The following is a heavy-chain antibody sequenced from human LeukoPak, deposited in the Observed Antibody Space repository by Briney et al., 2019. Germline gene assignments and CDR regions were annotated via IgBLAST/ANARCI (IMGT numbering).Heavy chain of an antibody. D-gene: IGHD3-16*01. Sequence: SETLSLTCTVSGGSISSYCWSWIRQPPGKGLEWIGYIYYSGSTNYNPSLKSRVTISVDTSKNQFSLKLSSVTAADTAVYYCARDGEVNWFDPWGQGTLVTVSS. CDR2: IYYSGST. J-gene: IGHJ5*02. CDR1: GGSISSYC. V-gene: IGHV4-59*01. CDR3: ARDGEVNWFDP.